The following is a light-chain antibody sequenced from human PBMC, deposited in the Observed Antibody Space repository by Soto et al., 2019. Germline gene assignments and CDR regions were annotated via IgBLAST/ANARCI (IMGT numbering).Light chain of an antibody. CDR1: QSVSSTY. Sequence: EIVLTQSPGTLSLSPGERATLSCRASQSVSSTYLAWYQQKPGQAPRLLIYDASSRATGIPDRFSGSGSGTDFTLTISRLEPEDFAVYYCQQYESSPTTFGGGTKVEIK. CDR3: QQYESSPTT. J-gene: IGKJ4*01. CDR2: DAS. V-gene: IGKV3-20*01.